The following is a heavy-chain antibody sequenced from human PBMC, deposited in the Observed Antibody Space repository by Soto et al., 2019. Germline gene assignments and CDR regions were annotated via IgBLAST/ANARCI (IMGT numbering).Heavy chain of an antibody. Sequence: PGGSLRLSCAASGFTFSSYWMHWVRQAPGKGLVWVSRINSDGSSTSYADSVKGRFTISRDNAKNTLYLQMNGLRAEDTAVYYCARARIAVAGYDYWGQGTLVTVSS. D-gene: IGHD6-19*01. J-gene: IGHJ4*02. CDR2: INSDGSST. V-gene: IGHV3-74*01. CDR1: GFTFSSYW. CDR3: ARARIAVAGYDY.